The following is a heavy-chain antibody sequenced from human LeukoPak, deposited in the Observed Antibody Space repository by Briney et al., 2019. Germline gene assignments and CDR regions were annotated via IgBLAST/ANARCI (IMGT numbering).Heavy chain of an antibody. Sequence: SETLSLTCAVYGGSFSGYYWSWIRQSPGKGLEWIGEINHSGSTNYNPSLKSRVTISVDTSKNQFSLKLSSVTAADTAVYYCARQRPNPVRYYYGRWFDPWGQGTLVTVSS. J-gene: IGHJ5*02. CDR2: INHSGST. CDR1: GGSFSGYY. V-gene: IGHV4-34*01. CDR3: ARQRPNPVRYYYGRWFDP. D-gene: IGHD3-10*01.